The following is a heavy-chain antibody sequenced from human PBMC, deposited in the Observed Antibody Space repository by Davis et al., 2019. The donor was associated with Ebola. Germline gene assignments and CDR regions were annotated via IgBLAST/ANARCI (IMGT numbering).Heavy chain of an antibody. D-gene: IGHD5-24*01. CDR2: FYHSGGV. V-gene: IGHV4-59*01. CDR3: ARDGHNYSYFDF. J-gene: IGHJ4*02. CDR1: GGSISSYY. Sequence: MPSETLSLTCTVSGGSISSYYWSWIRQTPGKGLEWIGYFYHSGGVNYNPSLKSRVTISIDTSKNQLSLKLNSVTAADTALYYCARDGHNYSYFDFWGQGTLVTVSS.